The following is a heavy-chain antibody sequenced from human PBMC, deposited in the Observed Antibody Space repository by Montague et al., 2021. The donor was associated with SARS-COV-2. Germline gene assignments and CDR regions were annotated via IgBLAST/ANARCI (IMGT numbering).Heavy chain of an antibody. Sequence: SETLSLTCTVSGDSISTSYWAWIRQPPGKGLEWIGYIYYSGRTSYNSSLKSRVTISVDTSKNQVSLNLSSVTAADTAVYYCARDDIVLQGVTKGMDVWGQGTTVTVS. V-gene: IGHV4-59*12. D-gene: IGHD3-10*01. CDR2: IYYSGRT. CDR3: ARDDIVLQGVTKGMDV. CDR1: GDSISTSY. J-gene: IGHJ6*02.